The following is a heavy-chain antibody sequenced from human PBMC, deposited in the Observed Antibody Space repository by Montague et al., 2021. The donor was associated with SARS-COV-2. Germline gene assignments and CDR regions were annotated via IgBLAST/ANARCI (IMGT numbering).Heavy chain of an antibody. D-gene: IGHD1-1*01. CDR1: DGSITSDNYY. J-gene: IGHJ4*02. Sequence: TLSLTCTVSDGSITSDNYYWSWIRQPAGKGLEWIGRIFTSGNTDYNPSLTGRVTMSLDTSENQFSLKLNSVTAADTARYYCAGGRYNAWHYLDYWGQGILVTVSS. V-gene: IGHV4-61*02. CDR3: AGGRYNAWHYLDY. CDR2: IFTSGNT.